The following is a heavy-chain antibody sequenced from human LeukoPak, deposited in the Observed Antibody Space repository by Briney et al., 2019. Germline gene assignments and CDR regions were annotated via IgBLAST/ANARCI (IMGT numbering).Heavy chain of an antibody. D-gene: IGHD3-10*01. CDR3: ARGAGSGSLAYDYGMDV. J-gene: IGHJ6*02. CDR1: GYTFTGYY. V-gene: IGHV1-2*02. Sequence: GASVKVSCKASGYTFTGYYMHWVRQAPGQGLEWMGWINPNSGGTNYAQKFQGRVTMTRDTSIGTAYMELSRLRSDDTALYYCARGAGSGSLAYDYGMDVWGQGTTVTVSS. CDR2: INPNSGGT.